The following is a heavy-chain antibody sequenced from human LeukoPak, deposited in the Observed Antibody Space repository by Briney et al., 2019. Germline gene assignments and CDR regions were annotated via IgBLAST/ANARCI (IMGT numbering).Heavy chain of an antibody. V-gene: IGHV3-23*01. J-gene: IGHJ4*02. Sequence: GGSLRLSCAASGFTFSSYAMSWVRHTPGKGLEWVTSISDSGSSTYYADSVKGRFTISRDHSMNTLFLQMNSLRADDTALYYCAKDSRGFDYWGQGTLVTVSS. CDR3: AKDSRGFDY. CDR2: ISDSGSST. CDR1: GFTFSSYA. D-gene: IGHD6-25*01.